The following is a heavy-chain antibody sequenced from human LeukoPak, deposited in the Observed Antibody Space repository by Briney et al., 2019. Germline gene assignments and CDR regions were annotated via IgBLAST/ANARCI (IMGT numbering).Heavy chain of an antibody. V-gene: IGHV1-69*05. CDR2: IIPIFGTA. CDR1: GGTFSSYA. D-gene: IGHD2-2*02. J-gene: IGHJ5*02. CDR3: ARDLSGYCSSTSCYNWRAWFDP. Sequence: GASVKVSCKASGGTFSSYAISWVRQAPGQGLEWMGGIIPIFGTANYAQKFQGRVTITTDESTSTAYMELSSLRSEDTAVYYCARDLSGYCSSTSCYNWRAWFDPWGQGTLVTVSS.